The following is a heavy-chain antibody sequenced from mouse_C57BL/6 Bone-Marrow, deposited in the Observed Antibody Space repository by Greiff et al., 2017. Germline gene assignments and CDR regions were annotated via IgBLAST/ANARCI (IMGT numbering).Heavy chain of an antibody. D-gene: IGHD1-1*01. J-gene: IGHJ4*01. CDR1: GYTFTSYW. V-gene: IGHV1-50*01. Sequence: VQLQQPGAELVKPGASVKLSCKASGYTFTSYWMQWVNQRPGQGLAWIGEIDPSDSYTNYNQKFKGKATLTVDTSSSTAYMQLSSLTSEDSAVYYCARGITTVVGDYAMDYWGQGTSVTVSS. CDR2: IDPSDSYT. CDR3: ARGITTVVGDYAMDY.